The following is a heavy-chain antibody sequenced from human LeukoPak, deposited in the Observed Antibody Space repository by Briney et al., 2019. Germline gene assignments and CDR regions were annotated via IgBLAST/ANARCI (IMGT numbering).Heavy chain of an antibody. V-gene: IGHV5-51*01. CDR3: ARRGGSLVYFDY. CDR1: GYSFTNSW. CDR2: IYPGDSDI. D-gene: IGHD2-15*01. Sequence: KDGESLKISCKGSGYSFTNSWIGWVRQMPGKGLEWMGIIYPGDSDIRYSPSFQGQVTISADKSTATAYLQWSSLKASDTAMYYCARRGGSLVYFDYWGQGTLVTVSS. J-gene: IGHJ4*02.